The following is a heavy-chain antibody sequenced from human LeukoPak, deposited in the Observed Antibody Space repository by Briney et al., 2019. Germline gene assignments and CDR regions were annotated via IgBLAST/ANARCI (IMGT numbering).Heavy chain of an antibody. V-gene: IGHV1-18*01. J-gene: IGHJ6*03. CDR2: ISAYNGNT. CDR1: GYTFTSYG. CDR3: ARALGYCSSTSCYLGDYYYYYMDV. D-gene: IGHD2-2*01. Sequence: ASVKVSCKASGYTFTSYGISWVRQASGQGLEWMGWISAYNGNTNYAQKLQGRVTMTTDTSTSTAYMELRSLRSDDTAVYYCARALGYCSSTSCYLGDYYYYYMDVWGKGTTVTVSS.